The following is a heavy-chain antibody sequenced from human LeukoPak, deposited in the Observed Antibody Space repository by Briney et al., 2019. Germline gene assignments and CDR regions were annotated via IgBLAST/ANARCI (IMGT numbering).Heavy chain of an antibody. V-gene: IGHV7-4-1*02. J-gene: IGHJ4*02. CDR2: INTNTGNP. Sequence: ASVKVSCKASGYTFTSYYMHWVRQAPGQGLEWMGWINTNTGNPTYAQGFTGRFVFSSDTSVSTAYLQISSLEADDTAVYYCARDATTAVFDYWGQGTLVTVSS. CDR1: GYTFTSYY. CDR3: ARDATTAVFDY. D-gene: IGHD4-23*01.